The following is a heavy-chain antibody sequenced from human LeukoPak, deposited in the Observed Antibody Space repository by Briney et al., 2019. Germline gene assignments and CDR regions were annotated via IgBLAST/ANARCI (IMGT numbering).Heavy chain of an antibody. J-gene: IGHJ6*02. CDR3: ARDEFRGLDV. CDR1: GFSFSIYE. V-gene: IGHV3-48*03. CDR2: ISRSGTI. Sequence: AGSMRLSCGASGFSFSIYEMNWVRQAPGKGLEWVSYISRSGTIYYADTVKGRFTISRDNAKNSLYLQMNSLRAEDTAAYYCARDEFRGLDVWGQGTTVTVSS.